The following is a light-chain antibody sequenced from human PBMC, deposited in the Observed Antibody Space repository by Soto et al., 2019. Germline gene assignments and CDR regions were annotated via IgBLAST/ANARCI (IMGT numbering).Light chain of an antibody. CDR2: EVT. CDR1: SSDLRDSDF. CDR3: SSYADFNNVL. Sequence: QSALTQPPSASGSPGQSVTISCTGTSSDLRDSDFISWYQLYPGKAPKLMIYEVTNRPSGVPDRFSGSKSVNMAYLTVSGLQAEDEAEYYCSSYADFNNVLFGGGTKLTVL. V-gene: IGLV2-8*01. J-gene: IGLJ3*02.